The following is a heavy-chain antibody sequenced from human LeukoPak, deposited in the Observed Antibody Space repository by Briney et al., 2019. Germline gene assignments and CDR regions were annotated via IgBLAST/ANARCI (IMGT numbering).Heavy chain of an antibody. CDR2: ISGSGAST. J-gene: IGHJ6*02. V-gene: IGHV3-23*01. Sequence: PGGSLRLSCAASGFTFSSYAMNWVRQAPGKGLEWVSAISGSGASTYYADSVKGRFTISRDNSKNTLYLQMNSLRAEDTAVYYCARDLAGLRYSGDVWGQGTTVTVSS. D-gene: IGHD3-9*01. CDR1: GFTFSSYA. CDR3: ARDLAGLRYSGDV.